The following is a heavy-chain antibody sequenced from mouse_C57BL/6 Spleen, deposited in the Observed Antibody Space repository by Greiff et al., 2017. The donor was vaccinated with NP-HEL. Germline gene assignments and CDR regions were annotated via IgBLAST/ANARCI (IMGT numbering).Heavy chain of an antibody. CDR3: AIDNYYGSSYRFAY. Sequence: VQLQQPGAELVKPGASVKVSCKASGYTFTSYWMHWVKQRPGQGLEWIGRIHPSDSDTNYNQKFKGKATLTVDKSSSTAYMQLSSLTSEDSAVYYCAIDNYYGSSYRFAYWGQGTLVTVAA. CDR2: IHPSDSDT. J-gene: IGHJ3*01. V-gene: IGHV1-74*01. D-gene: IGHD1-1*01. CDR1: GYTFTSYW.